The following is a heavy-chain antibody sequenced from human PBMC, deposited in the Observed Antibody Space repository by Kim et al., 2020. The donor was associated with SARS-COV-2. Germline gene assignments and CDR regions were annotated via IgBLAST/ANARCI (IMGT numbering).Heavy chain of an antibody. D-gene: IGHD1-26*01. J-gene: IGHJ4*02. V-gene: IGHV4-34*01. Sequence: SNPSLTSRVTISVDTSKNPFSLKLSSVTAADTAVYYCARSSVGALYYFDYWGQGTLVTVSS. CDR3: ARSSVGALYYFDY.